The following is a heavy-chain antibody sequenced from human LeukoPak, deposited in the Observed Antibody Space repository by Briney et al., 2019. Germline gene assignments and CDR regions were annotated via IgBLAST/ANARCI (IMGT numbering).Heavy chain of an antibody. CDR1: GFTFSSYW. V-gene: IGHV3-74*01. J-gene: IGHJ5*02. D-gene: IGHD2-21*02. CDR3: VRENAGDRWFDP. Sequence: GGSLRLSCAASGFTFSSYWMHWVRQAPGKGLVWVSRINSDGSSTTYADSVKGRFTISRDNAKNTLYLQMNSLRAEDTAVYYCVRENAGDRWFDPWGQGILVTVSS. CDR2: INSDGSST.